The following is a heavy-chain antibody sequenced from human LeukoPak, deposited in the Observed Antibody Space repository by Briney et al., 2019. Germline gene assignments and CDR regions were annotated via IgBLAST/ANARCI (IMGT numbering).Heavy chain of an antibody. CDR1: GFSFSTYW. V-gene: IGHV3-23*01. CDR2: IRGSGDNT. J-gene: IGHJ4*02. CDR3: AKQSYISSWNNFDY. D-gene: IGHD6-13*01. Sequence: GGSLRLSCETSGFSFSTYWMSWVRQAPGKGLEGVSAIRGSGDNTYHADSVKGRFTISRDNSKNTLFLQMNSLRAEDTAVYYCAKQSYISSWNNFDYWGQGTLVTVSS.